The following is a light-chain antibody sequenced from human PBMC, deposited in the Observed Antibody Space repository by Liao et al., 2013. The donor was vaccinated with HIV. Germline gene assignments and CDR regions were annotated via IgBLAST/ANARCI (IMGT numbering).Light chain of an antibody. CDR1: KLGDKY. Sequence: SYELTQPPSVSVSPGQTASITCSGDKLGDKYACWYQQKPGQAPVLVIYHDTDRPSGIPERFSGSNSGNTATLTISGVEAGDEADYYCQVWDSTTDHPEVFGGGTKLTVL. V-gene: IGLV3-1*01. CDR2: HDT. J-gene: IGLJ3*02. CDR3: QVWDSTTDHPEV.